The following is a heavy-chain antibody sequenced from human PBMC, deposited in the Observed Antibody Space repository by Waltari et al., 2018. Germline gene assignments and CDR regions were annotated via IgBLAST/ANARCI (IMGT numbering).Heavy chain of an antibody. D-gene: IGHD4-17*01. CDR3: AREGYGDYQVPFDY. J-gene: IGHJ4*02. Sequence: QVQLVESGGGVVQPGRSLRLSCAASGFTFSSYAMHWVRQAPGTGLEWVAVISYDGSNKYYADSVKGRFTISRDNSKNTLYLQMNSLRAEDTAVYYCAREGYGDYQVPFDYWGQGTLVTVSS. CDR1: GFTFSSYA. CDR2: ISYDGSNK. V-gene: IGHV3-30-3*01.